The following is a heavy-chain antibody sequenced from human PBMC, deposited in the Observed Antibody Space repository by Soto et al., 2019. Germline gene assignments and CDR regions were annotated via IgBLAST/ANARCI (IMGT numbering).Heavy chain of an antibody. D-gene: IGHD6-13*01. CDR3: TRSIITTAGTDAFDL. CDR2: ISPSSGGT. V-gene: IGHV1-46*03. J-gene: IGHJ3*01. Sequence: QVQLVQSGAEVKKPGASVRVSCKASGYTFTSYYIHWVRQAPGHGPEWMGMISPSSGGTDYAQKLQSRVTLXRDTSTSTVYMELSSLRSEDTAVYYCTRSIITTAGTDAFDLWGQGTLVTVSS. CDR1: GYTFTSYY.